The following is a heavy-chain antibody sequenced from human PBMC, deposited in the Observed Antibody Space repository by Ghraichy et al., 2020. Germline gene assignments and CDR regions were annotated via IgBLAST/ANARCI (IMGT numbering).Heavy chain of an antibody. D-gene: IGHD1-26*01. CDR2: ISYDGSNK. J-gene: IGHJ5*02. CDR1: GFTFSSYA. Sequence: GGSLRLSCAASGFTFSSYAMHWVRQAPGKGLEWVAVISYDGSNKYYADSVKGRFTISRDNSKNTLYLQMNSLRAEDTAVYYCARGEVGAVKSWGQGTLVTVSS. CDR3: ARGEVGAVKS. V-gene: IGHV3-30*04.